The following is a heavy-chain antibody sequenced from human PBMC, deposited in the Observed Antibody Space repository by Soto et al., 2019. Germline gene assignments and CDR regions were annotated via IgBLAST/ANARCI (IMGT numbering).Heavy chain of an antibody. CDR2: ISGTSSDT. D-gene: IGHD4-4*01. J-gene: IGHJ6*02. Sequence: GSRRLSCAASGCTFSDDYMNWLRQAPGKGLEWVSYISGTSSDTNYADSVKGRFTISRDNAKNSLYLQMNSLRAEDTAVYYCARDRGASDYSNYIPRRAGRYYGMDVWGQGTTVTVSS. CDR3: ARDRGASDYSNYIPRRAGRYYGMDV. CDR1: GCTFSDDY. V-gene: IGHV3-11*06.